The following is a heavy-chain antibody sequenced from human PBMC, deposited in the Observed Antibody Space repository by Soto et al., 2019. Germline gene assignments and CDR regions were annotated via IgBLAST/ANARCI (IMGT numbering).Heavy chain of an antibody. CDR1: GFTFSSRW. CDR2: IKQDGSEK. CDR3: AKGTVYTNYYEKYFDY. V-gene: IGHV3-7*03. D-gene: IGHD3-22*01. J-gene: IGHJ4*02. Sequence: GGTLRLSCAASGFTFSSRWMSWVRQAPGKGLEWVANIKQDGSEKYYVDSVKGRFTISRDNSKNSLYLQMNILRAEDTAVYYCAKGTVYTNYYEKYFDYWGQGT.